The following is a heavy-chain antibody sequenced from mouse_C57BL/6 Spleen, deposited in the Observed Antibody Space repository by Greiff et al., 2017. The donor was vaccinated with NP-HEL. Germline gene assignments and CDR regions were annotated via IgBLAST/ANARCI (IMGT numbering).Heavy chain of an antibody. V-gene: IGHV1-81*01. D-gene: IGHD2-4*01. Sequence: QVQLQQSGAELARPGASVKLSCKASGYTFTSYGISWVKQRPGQGLEWIGEIYPRSGNTYYNEKFKGKATLTADKSSSTAYMELRSLTSEDSAVYFCARSIYYDYDGPSYFDYWGQGTTLTVSS. CDR1: GYTFTSYG. CDR2: IYPRSGNT. CDR3: ARSIYYDYDGPSYFDY. J-gene: IGHJ2*01.